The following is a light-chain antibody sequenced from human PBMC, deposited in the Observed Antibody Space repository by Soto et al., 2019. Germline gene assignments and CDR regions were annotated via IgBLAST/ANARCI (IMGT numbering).Light chain of an antibody. Sequence: EIVMTQSPATLYVSPGQRATLSGRASQSVCSNLHWYQQKPGQAPRLLTYGASTRAPGIPARLSGSESGTEFTLIISSLQSEDFAVYYCQQYNNWPPLTFGGGTKVEIK. V-gene: IGKV3-15*01. J-gene: IGKJ4*02. CDR3: QQYNNWPPLT. CDR2: GAS. CDR1: QSVCSN.